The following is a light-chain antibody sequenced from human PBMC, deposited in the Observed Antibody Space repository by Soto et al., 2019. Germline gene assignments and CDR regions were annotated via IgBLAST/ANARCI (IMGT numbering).Light chain of an antibody. CDR3: QSYDSSLSGSEV. V-gene: IGLV1-40*01. Sequence: QSVLTQPPSVSGAPGQRVTISCTGSSSKIGAGYDVHWYQQLPGTAPKLLMYGNSNRPSGVPDRFSGSKSGTSASLAITGLQAEDEADYYCQSYDSSLSGSEVFGTGTTVTVL. CDR2: GNS. CDR1: SSKIGAGYD. J-gene: IGLJ1*01.